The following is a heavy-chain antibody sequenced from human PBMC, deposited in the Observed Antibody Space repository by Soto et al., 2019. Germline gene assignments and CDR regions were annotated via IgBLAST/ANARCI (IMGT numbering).Heavy chain of an antibody. CDR2: IYWDDDK. V-gene: IGHV2-5*02. J-gene: IGHJ5*02. D-gene: IGHD6-13*01. Sequence: SGPTLVNPTQPLTLTCTFSGFSLSTSGVGVGWIRQPPGKALEWLALIYWDDDKRYSPSLKSRLTITKDTSKNQVVLTMTNMDPVDTATYYCAHGMGIAAAGTGEQEYNWFDPWGQGTLVTVSS. CDR1: GFSLSTSGVG. CDR3: AHGMGIAAAGTGEQEYNWFDP.